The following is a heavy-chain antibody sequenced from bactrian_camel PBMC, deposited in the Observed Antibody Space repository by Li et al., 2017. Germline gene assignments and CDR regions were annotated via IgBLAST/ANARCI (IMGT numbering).Heavy chain of an antibody. CDR1: GFTFDEPV. D-gene: IGHD2*01. CDR3: AKGGRRACTYNGDSWTESDY. Sequence: HVQLVESGEGSVQAGESLRLSCSASGFTFDEPVSWYRQAPGSECDLVSSITTDGRTYYSDSVKGRFTISRDNAKNTVYLQLNGLKTEDMAMYYCAKGGRRACTYNGDSWTESDYWGQGTQVTVS. V-gene: IGHV3S60*01. CDR2: ITTDGRT. J-gene: IGHJ4*01.